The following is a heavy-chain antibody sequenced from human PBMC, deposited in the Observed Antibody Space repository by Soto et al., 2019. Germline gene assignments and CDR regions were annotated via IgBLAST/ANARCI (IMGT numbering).Heavy chain of an antibody. V-gene: IGHV4-34*01. D-gene: IGHD6-6*01. CDR3: ARHSRSSLAEYYYMDV. J-gene: IGHJ6*03. Sequence: PSETLSLTCTVSGGSISSYYWSWIRQPPGKGLEWIGEINHSGSTIYNPSLKSRVTVSVDTSKNQFSLKVSSVTAADAAMYYCARHSRSSLAEYYYMDVWGKGTTVTVSS. CDR2: INHSGST. CDR1: GGSISSYY.